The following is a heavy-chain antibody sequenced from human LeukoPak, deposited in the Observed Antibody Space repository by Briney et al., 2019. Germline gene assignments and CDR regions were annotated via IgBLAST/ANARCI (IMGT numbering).Heavy chain of an antibody. CDR2: IIPIFGTA. V-gene: IGHV1-69*13. D-gene: IGHD5-12*01. CDR3: ARIPRGYSGYDGNYYMDV. Sequence: SVKISCKASGGTFSSYAISWVRQAPGQGLEWMGGIIPIFGTANYAQKFQGRVTITADESTSTAYMELSSLRSEDTAVYYCARIPRGYSGYDGNYYMDVWGKGTTVTVSS. CDR1: GGTFSSYA. J-gene: IGHJ6*03.